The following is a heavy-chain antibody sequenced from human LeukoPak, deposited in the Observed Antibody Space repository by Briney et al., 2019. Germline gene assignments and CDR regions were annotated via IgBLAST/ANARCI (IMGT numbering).Heavy chain of an antibody. Sequence: ASVKGSCKASGYTFTSYGISWGGQAPGQGLEWMGWISAYNGNTNYAQKLQGRVTMTTDTSTSTAYMELRSLRSDDTAVYYCARIAGNLWFGELLNYFDYWGQGTLVTVSS. CDR2: ISAYNGNT. CDR1: GYTFTSYG. V-gene: IGHV1-18*01. J-gene: IGHJ4*02. D-gene: IGHD3-10*01. CDR3: ARIAGNLWFGELLNYFDY.